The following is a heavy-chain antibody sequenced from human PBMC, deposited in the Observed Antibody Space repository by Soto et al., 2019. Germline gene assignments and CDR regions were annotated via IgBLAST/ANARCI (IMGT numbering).Heavy chain of an antibody. CDR1: GGSISSYY. V-gene: IGHV4-59*01. CDR2: IYYSGST. Sequence: SETLSLTCTVSGGSISSYYWSWIRQPPGKGLEWIGYIYYSGSTNYNPSLKSRVTISVVTSKNQFSLKLSSVTAADTAVYYCAGVGGSGSYYTPNKYYYYMDVWGKGTTVTVSS. J-gene: IGHJ6*03. D-gene: IGHD3-10*01. CDR3: AGVGGSGSYYTPNKYYYYMDV.